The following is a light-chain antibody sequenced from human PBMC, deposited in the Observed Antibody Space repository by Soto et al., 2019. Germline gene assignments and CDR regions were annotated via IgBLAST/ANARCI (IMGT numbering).Light chain of an antibody. Sequence: DIQMTQSPSSLSASVGDRVAITCRSSQSISDYLNCYQQKPGKALKLVIYGASNLQSGVPPRFSGSGSGSEFTLTISGLQPDDFAIYFCQQSYSLPLTFGPGTKVDIK. V-gene: IGKV1-39*01. CDR1: QSISDY. CDR3: QQSYSLPLT. J-gene: IGKJ3*01. CDR2: GAS.